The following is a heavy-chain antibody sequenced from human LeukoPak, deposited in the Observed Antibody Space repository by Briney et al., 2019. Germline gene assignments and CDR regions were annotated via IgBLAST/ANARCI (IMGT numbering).Heavy chain of an antibody. CDR1: GYTFTSYF. CDR2: INPSGGST. Sequence: ASVKVSCKASGYTFTSYFVHWVRQAPGQGLEWMGIINPSGGSTSYAQKFQGRVTMTRDTSTSTVYMELSRLRSEDTAVYYCARSEGYHGSGSYSDYWGQGTLVTVSS. J-gene: IGHJ4*02. V-gene: IGHV1-46*01. D-gene: IGHD3-10*01. CDR3: ARSEGYHGSGSYSDY.